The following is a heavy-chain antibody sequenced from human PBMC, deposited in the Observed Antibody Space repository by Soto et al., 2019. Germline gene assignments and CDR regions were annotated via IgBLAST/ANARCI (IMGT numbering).Heavy chain of an antibody. V-gene: IGHV4-59*08. D-gene: IGHD2-15*01. CDR3: ARQRGDCSGGSCSYYYYMDV. CDR2: IYYSGST. J-gene: IGHJ6*03. CDR1: GGSISSYY. Sequence: SETLSLTCTVSGGSISSYYWSWIRQPPGKGLEWIGYIYYSGSTNYNPSLKSRVTISVDTSKNQFSLKLSSVTAADTAVYYCARQRGDCSGGSCSYYYYMDVWGKGTTVTVSS.